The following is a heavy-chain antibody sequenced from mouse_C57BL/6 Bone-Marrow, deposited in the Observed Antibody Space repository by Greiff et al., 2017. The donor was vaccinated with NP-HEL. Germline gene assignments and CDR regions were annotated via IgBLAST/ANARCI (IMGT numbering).Heavy chain of an antibody. CDR1: GYTFTSYW. D-gene: IGHD4-1*01. J-gene: IGHJ4*01. Sequence: QVQLKQSGAELAKPGASVKLSCKASGYTFTSYWMHWVKQRPGQGLEWIGYINPSSGYTKYNQKFKDKATLTADKSSSTAYMQLSSLTYEDSAVYYCASQGFWDYYAMDYWGQGTSVTVSS. CDR2: INPSSGYT. V-gene: IGHV1-7*01. CDR3: ASQGFWDYYAMDY.